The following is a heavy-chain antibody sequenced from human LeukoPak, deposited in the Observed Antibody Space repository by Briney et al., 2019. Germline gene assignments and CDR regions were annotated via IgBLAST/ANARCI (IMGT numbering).Heavy chain of an antibody. J-gene: IGHJ4*02. CDR3: ARDQVRMQLWLFDY. D-gene: IGHD5-18*01. CDR2: ISYDETYK. V-gene: IGHV3-30*03. Sequence: GRSLRLSCAASGFTFSNYGMHWVRQAPGKGLGWVAVISYDETYKYYADSVKGRFTISRDNSKNTLYLQMNSLRAEDTAVYYCARDQVRMQLWLFDYWGQGTLVTVSS. CDR1: GFTFSNYG.